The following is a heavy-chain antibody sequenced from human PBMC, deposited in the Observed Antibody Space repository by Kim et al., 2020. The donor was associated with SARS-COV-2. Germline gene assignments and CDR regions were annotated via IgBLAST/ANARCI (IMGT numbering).Heavy chain of an antibody. CDR1: GFTFSNAW. CDR3: TTDPVEYSSSSDDY. D-gene: IGHD6-6*01. CDR2: IKSKTDGGTT. J-gene: IGHJ4*02. Sequence: GGSLRLSCAASGFTFSNAWMSWVRQAPGKGLEWVGRIKSKTDGGTTDYAAPVKGRFTISRDDSKNTLYLQMNSLKTEDTAVYYCTTDPVEYSSSSDDYWGQGTLVTVSS. V-gene: IGHV3-15*01.